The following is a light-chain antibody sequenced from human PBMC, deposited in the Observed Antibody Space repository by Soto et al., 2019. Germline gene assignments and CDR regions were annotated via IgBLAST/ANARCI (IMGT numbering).Light chain of an antibody. CDR2: EVS. Sequence: QSALTQPPSASGSPGQSVTISCTGTSSDVGGYNYVSWYQQHPGKAPKLMIYEVSKRPSGVPDRFSGSKSGNTASLTVSGLHAEDEADYYCSSYEGSNTFVFGTGTKLTVL. J-gene: IGLJ1*01. V-gene: IGLV2-8*01. CDR1: SSDVGGYNY. CDR3: SSYEGSNTFV.